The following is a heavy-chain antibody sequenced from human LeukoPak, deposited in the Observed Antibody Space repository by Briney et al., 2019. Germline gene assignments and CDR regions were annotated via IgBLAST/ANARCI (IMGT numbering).Heavy chain of an antibody. CDR2: ISPGGGTT. V-gene: IGHV3-23*01. CDR3: ARDLYSGSYLGY. CDR1: GFAFGSEA. Sequence: AGGSLRLSCAVSGFAFGSEAMSWVRQSPARGLEWVASISPGGGTTYYADYVEGRFTISRDNSKNTLYLQMNSLRAEDTAVYYCARDLYSGSYLGYWGQGTLVTVSS. D-gene: IGHD1-26*01. J-gene: IGHJ4*02.